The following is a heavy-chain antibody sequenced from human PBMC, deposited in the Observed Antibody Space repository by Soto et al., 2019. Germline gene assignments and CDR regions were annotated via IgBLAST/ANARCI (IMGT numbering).Heavy chain of an antibody. CDR1: GYTFTSYW. D-gene: IGHD2-15*01. Sequence: GESLKISCKGSGYTFTSYWIGWVRQMPGEGLEWMGVIYPSDSDIRYSPSFQGKVTILADKSTTTAYLQWSSLKAADTAMYYCVRSGTSSGRFSDYWGQGTLVTVSS. CDR3: VRSGTSSGRFSDY. J-gene: IGHJ4*02. V-gene: IGHV5-51*01. CDR2: IYPSDSDI.